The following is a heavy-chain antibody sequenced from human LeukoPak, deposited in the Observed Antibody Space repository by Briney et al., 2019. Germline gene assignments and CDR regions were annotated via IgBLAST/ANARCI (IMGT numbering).Heavy chain of an antibody. V-gene: IGHV4-61*02. CDR3: ARASVLLSADY. D-gene: IGHD3-16*01. J-gene: IGHJ4*02. CDR2: IYTSGGT. CDR1: GGSISSSSYY. Sequence: SETLSLTCTVSGGSISSSSYYWGWIRQPAGKGLEWIGRIYTSGGTNYNPSLKSRVTMSVDTSKNQFSLNLSSVTAADTAVYYCARASVLLSADYWGQGTLVTVSS.